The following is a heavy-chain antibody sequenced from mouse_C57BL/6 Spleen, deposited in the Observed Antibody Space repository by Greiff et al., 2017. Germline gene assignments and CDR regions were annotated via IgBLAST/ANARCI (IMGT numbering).Heavy chain of an antibody. V-gene: IGHV1-55*01. CDR2: IYPGSGST. CDR3: ARVPTTGVATEDAMDY. Sequence: QVQLQQPGAELVKPGASVTMSCKASGYTFTSYWITWVKQRPGQGLEWIGDIYPGSGSTNYNEKFKSKATLTVDTSSSTAYMQLSSLTSEDSAVYYCARVPTTGVATEDAMDYWGQGTSVTVSS. D-gene: IGHD1-1*01. J-gene: IGHJ4*01. CDR1: GYTFTSYW.